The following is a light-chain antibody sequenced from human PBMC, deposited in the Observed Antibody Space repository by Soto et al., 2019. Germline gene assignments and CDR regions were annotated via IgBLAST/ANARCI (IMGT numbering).Light chain of an antibody. J-gene: IGKJ1*01. CDR3: QQFNNYPWT. V-gene: IGKV1-5*03. Sequence: DIQMTQSPSTLSAPVGDRVTITCRASQSISSWLAWYQQKPGKAPKLLIYKASSLESGVPSRFSGSGSGTGFTLTFSSLQPDDFATYYRQQFNNYPWTFGQGTKV. CDR2: KAS. CDR1: QSISSW.